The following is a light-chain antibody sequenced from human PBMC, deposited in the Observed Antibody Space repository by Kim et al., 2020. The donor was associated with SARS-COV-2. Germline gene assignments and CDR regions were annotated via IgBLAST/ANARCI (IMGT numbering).Light chain of an antibody. V-gene: IGKV3-11*01. J-gene: IGKJ4*01. CDR3: QQRNNWPPAVT. Sequence: PGEGAILSYGASQSIGISLGWYQHKPGQAPRLLIYAAAIRAAGIPDRFSGGGSGTDFTLTIGSLEPEDFAVYYCQQRNNWPPAVTFGGGTKVDIK. CDR1: QSIGIS. CDR2: AAA.